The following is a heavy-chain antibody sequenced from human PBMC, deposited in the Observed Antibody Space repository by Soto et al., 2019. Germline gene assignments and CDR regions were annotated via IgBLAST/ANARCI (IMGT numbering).Heavy chain of an antibody. D-gene: IGHD6-13*01. CDR3: ARPRGSSWTHTWFDP. Sequence: PSETLSLTCTVSGGSISSSSYYWGWIRQPPGKGLEWIGSIYYSGSTYYNPSLKSRVTISVDTSKNQFSLKLSSVTAADTAVYYCARPRGSSWTHTWFDPWGQGTLVTVSS. V-gene: IGHV4-39*01. CDR1: GGSISSSSYY. CDR2: IYYSGST. J-gene: IGHJ5*02.